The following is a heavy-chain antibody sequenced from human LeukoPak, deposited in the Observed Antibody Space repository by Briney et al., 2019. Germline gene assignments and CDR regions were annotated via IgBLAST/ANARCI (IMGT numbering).Heavy chain of an antibody. CDR3: AKGGASSSWYDAFDI. D-gene: IGHD6-13*01. V-gene: IGHV3-30*04. CDR2: ISHDGSNK. J-gene: IGHJ3*02. Sequence: GGSLRLSCAASGFTFSNYAMHWVRQAPGKGLEWVAVISHDGSNKYYADSVKGRFTISRDNSKNTLYLQMNSLRAEDTAVYYCAKGGASSSWYDAFDIWGQGTMVTVSS. CDR1: GFTFSNYA.